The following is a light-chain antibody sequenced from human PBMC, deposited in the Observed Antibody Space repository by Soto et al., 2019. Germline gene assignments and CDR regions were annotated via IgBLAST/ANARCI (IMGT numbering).Light chain of an antibody. V-gene: IGKV3-20*01. Sequence: ENVLMQSPDTLSLSPGERATLSCRASQSVSSSYLAWYQQKPGQAPRLLIYGASSRASGVPDRFSGTGSGTDFTLTISRLEPEDFAMYYCQQYGNSMWTFGQGNKVEIK. CDR2: GAS. CDR1: QSVSSSY. CDR3: QQYGNSMWT. J-gene: IGKJ1*01.